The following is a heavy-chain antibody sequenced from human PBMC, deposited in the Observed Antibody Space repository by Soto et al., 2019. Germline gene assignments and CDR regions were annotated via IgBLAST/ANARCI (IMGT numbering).Heavy chain of an antibody. Sequence: KPSETLSLTCTVSGGSVSSGSYYWSWIRQPPGKGLEWIGYIYYSGSTNYNPSLKSRVTISVDTSKNQFSLKLSSVTAADTAVYYCASGTIGYCSSTSCYTRLDNWFDPWGQGTLVTVSS. CDR3: ASGTIGYCSSTSCYTRLDNWFDP. CDR1: GGSVSSGSYY. CDR2: IYYSGST. V-gene: IGHV4-61*01. D-gene: IGHD2-2*02. J-gene: IGHJ5*02.